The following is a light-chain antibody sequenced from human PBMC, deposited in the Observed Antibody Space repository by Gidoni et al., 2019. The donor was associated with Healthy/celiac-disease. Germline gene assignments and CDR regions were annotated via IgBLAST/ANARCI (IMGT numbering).Light chain of an antibody. CDR1: QDISNY. V-gene: IGKV1-33*01. J-gene: IGKJ5*01. CDR2: DAS. Sequence: DIQMTQSPSSLSASVGDRVTITCQASQDISNYLNWYQQKPGKAPKLLIYDASNLETGVPSRFSGSGAGTDLTFTISRLQPEDIATYYCQQYDNLPITFGQGTRLEIK. CDR3: QQYDNLPIT.